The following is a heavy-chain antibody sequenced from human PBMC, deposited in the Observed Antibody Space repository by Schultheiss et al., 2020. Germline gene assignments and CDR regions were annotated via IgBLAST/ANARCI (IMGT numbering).Heavy chain of an antibody. D-gene: IGHD6-6*01. J-gene: IGHJ5*02. CDR2: VSVGGGTT. CDR1: GFSVSNSA. V-gene: IGHV3-23*01. CDR3: ARSSSSVHNWFDP. Sequence: GGSLRLSCAASGFSVSNSAMSWVRLAPGKGLEWVSAVSVGGGTTYYADSVKGRFTIIRDISKNTVYLQMDSLRAEDTAVYYCARSSSSVHNWFDPWGQGTLV.